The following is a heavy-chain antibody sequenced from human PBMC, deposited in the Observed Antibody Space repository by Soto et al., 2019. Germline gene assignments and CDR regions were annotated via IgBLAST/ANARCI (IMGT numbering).Heavy chain of an antibody. V-gene: IGHV3-49*03. CDR2: IRSKAYGGTT. J-gene: IGHJ5*02. CDR3: TRVVWGITFPGRFDP. CDR1: GFTFGDYA. Sequence: GGSLRLSCTASGFTFGDYAMSWFRQAPGKGLEWVGFIRSKAYGGTTEYAASVKGRFTISRDDSKSIAYLQMNSLKTEDTAVYYCTRVVWGITFPGRFDPWGQGTLVTVSS. D-gene: IGHD3-16*01.